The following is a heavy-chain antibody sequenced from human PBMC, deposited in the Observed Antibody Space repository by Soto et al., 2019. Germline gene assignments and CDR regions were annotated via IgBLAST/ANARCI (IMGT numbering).Heavy chain of an antibody. Sequence: EVQLVESGGGLVQPGGSLRLSCAASGFTFSNYAMNWLRQAPGKGLERVSYISHKSSAIYHADSVKGRFTISRDNAKNSLYLQMNSLRDEDTAVYYCARDPYSSNTVTIMDYWGQGTLVTVSS. CDR1: GFTFSNYA. V-gene: IGHV3-48*02. CDR3: ARDPYSSNTVTIMDY. D-gene: IGHD4-17*01. CDR2: ISHKSSAI. J-gene: IGHJ4*02.